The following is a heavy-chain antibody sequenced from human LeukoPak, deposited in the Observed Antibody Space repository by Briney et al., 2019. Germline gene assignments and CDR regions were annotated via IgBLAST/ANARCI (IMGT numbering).Heavy chain of an antibody. CDR1: GGSFRGYY. Sequence: PSETLSLTCAVYGGSFRGYYWSWIRQPPGKGLEWIGEINHSGSTNYNPSLKSRVTISVDTSKNQFSLKLSSVTAADTAVYYCARRKMAKRNYFDYWGQGTLVTVSS. J-gene: IGHJ4*02. D-gene: IGHD5-24*01. V-gene: IGHV4-34*01. CDR3: ARRKMAKRNYFDY. CDR2: INHSGST.